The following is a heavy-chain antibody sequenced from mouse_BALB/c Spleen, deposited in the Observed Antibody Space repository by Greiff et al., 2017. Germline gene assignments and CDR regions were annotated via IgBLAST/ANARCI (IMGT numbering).Heavy chain of an antibody. J-gene: IGHJ4*01. Sequence: EVQGVESGGGLVQPGGSLKLSCAASGFTFSSYGMSWVRQTPDKRLELVATINSNGGSTYYPDSVKGRFTISRDNAKNTLYLQMSSLKSEDTAMYYCAREGDGYYGAMDYWGQGTSVTVSS. V-gene: IGHV5-6-3*01. D-gene: IGHD2-3*01. CDR1: GFTFSSYG. CDR2: INSNGGST. CDR3: AREGDGYYGAMDY.